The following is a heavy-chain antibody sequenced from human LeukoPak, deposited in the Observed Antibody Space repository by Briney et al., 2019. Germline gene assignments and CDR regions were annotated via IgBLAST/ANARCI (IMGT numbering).Heavy chain of an antibody. CDR1: GFTVNSYY. Sequence: SGGSLRLSCAASGFTVNSYYMSWVRQAPGKGLEWVSVIYSGGSTIYADSVKGRFTISRDNAKNTLYLQMNSLRAEDTAVYYCARGQYASGAFDFWGQGTMVTVSS. V-gene: IGHV3-53*01. J-gene: IGHJ3*01. CDR2: IYSGGST. CDR3: ARGQYASGAFDF.